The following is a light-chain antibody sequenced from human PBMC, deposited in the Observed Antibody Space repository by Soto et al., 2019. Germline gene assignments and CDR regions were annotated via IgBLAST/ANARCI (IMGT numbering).Light chain of an antibody. CDR1: QTVRNNY. CDR2: DAS. Sequence: EFGLTQSPGTVSLSPGERATLSCRASQTVRNNYLAWYQQKPGQAPRLLIYDASSRATGIPDRFSGGGSGTDFTLTISRLEPEDFAVYYCQQFSSYPLTFGGGTKVDNK. J-gene: IGKJ4*01. CDR3: QQFSSYPLT. V-gene: IGKV3-20*01.